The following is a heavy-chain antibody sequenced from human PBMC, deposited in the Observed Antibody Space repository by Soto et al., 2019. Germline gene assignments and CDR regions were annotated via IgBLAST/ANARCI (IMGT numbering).Heavy chain of an antibody. CDR2: IYYSGST. J-gene: IGHJ6*02. D-gene: IGHD2-2*01. Sequence: SETLSLTCPVSGVSISSGGYYWSWIRQHPGKGLEWIGYIYYSGSTYYNPSLKSRVTISVDTSKNQFSLKLSSVTAADTAVYYCARGDLGYCISTSCYAFYYYYGMDVWGQGTTVTVSS. CDR1: GVSISSGGYY. V-gene: IGHV4-31*03. CDR3: ARGDLGYCISTSCYAFYYYYGMDV.